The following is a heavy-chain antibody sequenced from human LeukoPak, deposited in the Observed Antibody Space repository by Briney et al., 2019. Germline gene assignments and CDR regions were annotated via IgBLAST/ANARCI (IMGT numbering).Heavy chain of an antibody. V-gene: IGHV3-7*01. Sequence: GGSLRLSCAAPGFTFTTYYMSWVRQAPGKGLEWVASINQDGSEKHYLDSVKGRFTISRDNAQSSLSLQMNTLRVEDTAVYYCAKDGDGVSTMPFDYWGQGTLVTVSS. D-gene: IGHD2-2*01. CDR3: AKDGDGVSTMPFDY. J-gene: IGHJ4*02. CDR2: INQDGSEK. CDR1: GFTFTTYY.